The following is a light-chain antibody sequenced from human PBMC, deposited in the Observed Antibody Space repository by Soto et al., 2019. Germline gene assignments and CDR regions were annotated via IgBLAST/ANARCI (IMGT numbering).Light chain of an antibody. V-gene: IGKV1-27*01. CDR2: GAS. J-gene: IGKJ1*01. CDR1: QGISNY. Sequence: DIQMTQSPSSLSAFVGDRVTITCRASQGISNYLAWYQQKPGKVPKLLIYGASTLESGVPSRFSGSGSGTDFTLTISSLQPEDVAPYYCQKYNSAPRTFGQGTKVEIK. CDR3: QKYNSAPRT.